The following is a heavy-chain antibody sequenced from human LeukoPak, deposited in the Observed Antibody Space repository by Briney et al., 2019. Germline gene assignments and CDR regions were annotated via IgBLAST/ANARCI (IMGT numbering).Heavy chain of an antibody. Sequence: SVKVSFKASGGTFSSYAISWVRQAPGQGLEWMGGIIPIFGTANYAQKFQGRVTITTDESTSTAYMELSSLRSEDTAVYNCARGITGSRRLFDYWGQGTLVSVSS. J-gene: IGHJ4*02. CDR1: GGTFSSYA. CDR3: ARGITGSRRLFDY. CDR2: IIPIFGTA. V-gene: IGHV1-69*05. D-gene: IGHD1-20*01.